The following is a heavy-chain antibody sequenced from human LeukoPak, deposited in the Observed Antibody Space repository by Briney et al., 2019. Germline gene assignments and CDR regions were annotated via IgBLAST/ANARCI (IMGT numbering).Heavy chain of an antibody. CDR1: GFTFSSYA. CDR2: ISGSGGST. J-gene: IGHJ3*02. CDR3: ARILSITMIVVVIPEQINAFDI. V-gene: IGHV3-23*01. Sequence: PGGSLRLSCAASGFTFSSYAMSWVRQAPGKGLEWVSAISGSGGSTYYADSVKDRFTISRDNSKNTLYLQMNSLRAEDTAVYYCARILSITMIVVVIPEQINAFDIWGQGTMVTVSS. D-gene: IGHD3-22*01.